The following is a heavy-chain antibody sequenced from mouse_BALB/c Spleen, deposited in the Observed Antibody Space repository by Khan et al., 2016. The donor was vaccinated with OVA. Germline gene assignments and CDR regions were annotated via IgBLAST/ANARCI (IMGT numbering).Heavy chain of an antibody. CDR2: ISYSGST. D-gene: IGHD1-1*01. CDR3: ARKNDYGYAMDY. V-gene: IGHV3-2*02. Sequence: EVELVESGPGLVKPSQSLSLTCTVTGYSITSDYAWDWIRQFPGNILEWMGYISYSGSTSYNPSLKSRIFISRDSSKNQFFLLLTSVTTEDTATYYCARKNDYGYAMDYWGQGTSVTVSS. J-gene: IGHJ4*01. CDR1: GYSITSDYA.